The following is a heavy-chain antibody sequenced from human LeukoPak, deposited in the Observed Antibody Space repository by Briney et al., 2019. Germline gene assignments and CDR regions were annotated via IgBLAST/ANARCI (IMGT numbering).Heavy chain of an antibody. V-gene: IGHV3-7*01. J-gene: IGHJ3*02. CDR2: INQDGSEK. D-gene: IGHD3-16*01. CDR3: TRDVREAYDI. Sequence: GGSLRLSCEASGFRFGGFWMNWVRQAPGKGPERVANINQDGSEKLYVDSVRGRFTISRDNAKNSLYLQMNSLRVEDTAVYYCTRDVREAYDIWGHGTMVTVSS. CDR1: GFRFGGFW.